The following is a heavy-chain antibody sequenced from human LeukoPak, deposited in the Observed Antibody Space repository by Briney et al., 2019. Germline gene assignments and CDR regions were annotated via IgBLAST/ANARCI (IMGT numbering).Heavy chain of an antibody. Sequence: ASVKVSCKASGYTFTNYAISWVRQAPGQGLEWMGWISAHNGNTKYVQKVQGRVTLTTDTSTGTAYMELRSLTSDDTAVYYCAREFSYSGSYSRTFDYWGQGTLITVSS. V-gene: IGHV1-18*01. CDR1: GYTFTNYA. CDR2: ISAHNGNT. D-gene: IGHD1-26*01. CDR3: AREFSYSGSYSRTFDY. J-gene: IGHJ4*02.